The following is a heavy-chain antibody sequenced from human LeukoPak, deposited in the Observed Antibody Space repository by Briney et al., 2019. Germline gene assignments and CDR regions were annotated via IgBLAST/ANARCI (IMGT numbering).Heavy chain of an antibody. V-gene: IGHV1-46*01. CDR2: INPSGGST. D-gene: IGHD6-19*01. CDR3: ARDKRQWLFRGNNWFDH. CDR1: GYTFTSYY. J-gene: IGHJ5*02. Sequence: GASVKVSCKASGYTFTSYYMHWGRQAPGQGLEWMGIINPSGGSTSYAQKFQGRVTMTRDTYTSTVYMELSSMRSEDTAVYYCARDKRQWLFRGNNWFDHWGQGTLVTVSS.